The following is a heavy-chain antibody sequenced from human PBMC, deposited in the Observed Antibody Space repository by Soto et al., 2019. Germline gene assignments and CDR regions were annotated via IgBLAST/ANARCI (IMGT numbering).Heavy chain of an antibody. CDR2: IKSDGSYT. J-gene: IGHJ4*02. CDR1: GFTFSSYW. V-gene: IGHV3-74*01. Sequence: GGSLRLSCAASGFTFSSYWMHWVRQPPGKGLVWVSRIKSDGSYTSYADSVKGRFTISRDNAKNTLYLQMNSLRAEDTAVYYCAREWGGEYWGQGTLVTVSS. D-gene: IGHD3-16*01. CDR3: AREWGGEY.